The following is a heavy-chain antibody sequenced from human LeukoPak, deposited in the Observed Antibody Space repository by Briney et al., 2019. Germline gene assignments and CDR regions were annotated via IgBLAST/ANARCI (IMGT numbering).Heavy chain of an antibody. J-gene: IGHJ4*02. V-gene: IGHV3-23*01. CDR2: ISDSGDNT. CDR3: AKADLGDYVWGSYRGVHDY. Sequence: GGSLRLSCVASGITLSRYAMTWVRQAPGKGLEWVSGISDSGDNTYYADSVQGRFTISRDSSKNTLYLQMNSLRAEDTAVYYCAKADLGDYVWGSYRGVHDYWGQGTLVTVSS. D-gene: IGHD3-16*02. CDR1: GITLSRYA.